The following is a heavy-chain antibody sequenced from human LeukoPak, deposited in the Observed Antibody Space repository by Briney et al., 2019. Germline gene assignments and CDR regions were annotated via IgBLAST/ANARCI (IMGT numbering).Heavy chain of an antibody. Sequence: SETLSLTCAVSGGSISSGGYSWSWIRQSPGKGLEWIGYIYYSDSTYYNPSLKSRVTISVDTSKNQFSLKLSSVTAADTAVYYCASHSGGYAYWGQGTLVTVSS. CDR3: ASHSGGYAY. V-gene: IGHV4-30-4*07. D-gene: IGHD5-12*01. CDR2: IYYSDST. J-gene: IGHJ4*02. CDR1: GGSISSGGYS.